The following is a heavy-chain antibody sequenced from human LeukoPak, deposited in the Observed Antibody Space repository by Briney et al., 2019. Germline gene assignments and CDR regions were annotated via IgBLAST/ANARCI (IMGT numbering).Heavy chain of an antibody. CDR2: IYSDNT. Sequence: PGGSLRLSCTVSGFTVSSNSMSWVRQAPGKGLEWVSFIYSDNTHYSDSVKGRFTVSRDNSKNTLYLQMNRLRAEDTAVYYCASPVVREALIKNWGQGTLVTVSS. V-gene: IGHV3-66*03. D-gene: IGHD1-26*01. CDR3: ASPVVREALIKN. J-gene: IGHJ4*02. CDR1: GFTVSSNS.